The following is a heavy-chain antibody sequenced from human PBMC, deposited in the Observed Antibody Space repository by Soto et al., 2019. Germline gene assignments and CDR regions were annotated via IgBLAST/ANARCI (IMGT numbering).Heavy chain of an antibody. J-gene: IGHJ4*02. Sequence: PGGSLRLSCTVSGFTFDDYAMSWVRQAPGKGLEWVGFISSQAFGGTTEYAASVEGRLTISTDESKTIAYLQMNSLKAADTAVYFCATVYFYDSSADYYFDYWGQGTLVTVSS. V-gene: IGHV3-49*04. CDR3: ATVYFYDSSADYYFDY. CDR1: GFTFDDYA. D-gene: IGHD3-22*01. CDR2: ISSQAFGGTT.